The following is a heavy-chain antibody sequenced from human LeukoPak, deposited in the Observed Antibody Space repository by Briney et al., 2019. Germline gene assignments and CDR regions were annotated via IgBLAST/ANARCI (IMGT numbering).Heavy chain of an antibody. CDR3: ARYSSSSGAGY. D-gene: IGHD6-6*01. CDR2: IYYSGST. CDR1: GGFISSHY. J-gene: IGHJ4*02. Sequence: SETLSLTCTVSGGFISSHYWSWIRQPPGKGLEWIGYIYYSGSTNYNPSLKSRVTISVDTSKNQFSLKLSSVTAADTAVYYCARYSSSSGAGYWGQGTLVTVSS. V-gene: IGHV4-59*11.